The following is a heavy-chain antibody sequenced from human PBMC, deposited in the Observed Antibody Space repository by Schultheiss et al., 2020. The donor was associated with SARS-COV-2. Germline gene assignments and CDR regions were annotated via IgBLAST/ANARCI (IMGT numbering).Heavy chain of an antibody. Sequence: GGSLRLSCAASGFTFSSYAMHWVRQAPGKGLEWVAVISYDGSNKYYADSVKGRFTISRDNSKNTLYLQMNSLRAEDTAVYYCARAIADSSGYYLVFGAFDIWGQGTMVTVSS. V-gene: IGHV3-30-3*01. CDR1: GFTFSSYA. CDR3: ARAIADSSGYYLVFGAFDI. CDR2: ISYDGSNK. D-gene: IGHD3-22*01. J-gene: IGHJ3*02.